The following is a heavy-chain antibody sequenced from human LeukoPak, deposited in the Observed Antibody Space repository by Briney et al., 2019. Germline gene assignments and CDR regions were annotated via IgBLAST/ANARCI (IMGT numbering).Heavy chain of an antibody. CDR1: GFTFDDYA. Sequence: PGRSLRLSCAASGFTFDDYAMHWVRQAPGKGLEWVSGISWNSGSIGYADSVKGRFTISRDNAKNSLYLQMNSLRAEDTALYYCAKGLGGGYWYYFDYWGQGTLVTVSS. J-gene: IGHJ4*02. V-gene: IGHV3-9*01. CDR2: ISWNSGSI. D-gene: IGHD5-18*01. CDR3: AKGLGGGYWYYFDY.